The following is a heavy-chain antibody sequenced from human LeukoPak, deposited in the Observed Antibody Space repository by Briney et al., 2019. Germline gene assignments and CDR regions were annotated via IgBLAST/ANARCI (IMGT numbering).Heavy chain of an antibody. CDR1: GGSISSGGYY. CDR2: IYHSGST. CDR3: ARGGSYHLPGDY. V-gene: IGHV4-30-2*01. J-gene: IGHJ4*02. D-gene: IGHD1-26*01. Sequence: SETLSLTCTVSGGSISSGGYYWNWIRQPPGKGLEWIGYIYHSGSTYSNPSLKSRVTISVDTSKNQFSLKVSSVTAADTAVYYCARGGSYHLPGDYWGQGTLVTVSS.